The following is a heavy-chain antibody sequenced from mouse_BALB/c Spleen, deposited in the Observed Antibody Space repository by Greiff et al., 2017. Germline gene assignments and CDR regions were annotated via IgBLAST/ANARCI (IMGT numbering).Heavy chain of an antibody. J-gene: IGHJ3*01. CDR2: IYPGDGST. V-gene: IGHV1-7*01. CDR1: GYTFTSYW. CDR3: ARGPRRGGFAY. Sequence: QVQLQQSGAELAKPGASVKMSCKASGYTFTSYWMHWVKQRPGQGLEWIGWIYPGDGSTKYNEKFKGKATLTADKSSSTAYMQLSSLTSENSAVYYCARGPRRGGFAYWGQGTLVTVSA.